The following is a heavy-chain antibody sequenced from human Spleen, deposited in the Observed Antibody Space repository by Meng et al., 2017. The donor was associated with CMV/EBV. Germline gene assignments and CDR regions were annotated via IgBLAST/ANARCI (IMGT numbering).Heavy chain of an antibody. Sequence: EVQLVESGGGLVKPGGSLRLSCAASGFTFSNAWMSWVRQAPGKGLEWVGRIKSKTDGGTTDYAAPVKGRFTISRDDSKNTLYLQMNSLKTEDTAVYYCTTGEVVVVIPAYFDYWGQGTLVTVSS. CDR1: GFTFSNAW. J-gene: IGHJ4*02. V-gene: IGHV3-15*01. CDR3: TTGEVVVVIPAYFDY. D-gene: IGHD3-22*01. CDR2: IKSKTDGGTT.